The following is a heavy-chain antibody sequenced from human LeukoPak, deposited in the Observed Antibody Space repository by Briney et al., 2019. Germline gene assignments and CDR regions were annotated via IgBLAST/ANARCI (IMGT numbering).Heavy chain of an antibody. V-gene: IGHV3-48*04. CDR2: ISSSSSTI. CDR3: APLQVVVSTIDY. Sequence: GSLRLSCAASGITFSSYIMNWVRQAAGKGLEWASYISSSSSTIYYADSVKGRFTISRDNAKISLYLQMNGLRAEYTAVYYCAPLQVVVSTIDYWGQGTLVTVSS. J-gene: IGHJ4*02. D-gene: IGHD3-22*01. CDR1: GITFSSYI.